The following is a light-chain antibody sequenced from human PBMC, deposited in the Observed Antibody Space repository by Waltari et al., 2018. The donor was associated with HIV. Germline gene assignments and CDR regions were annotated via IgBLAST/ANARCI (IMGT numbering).Light chain of an antibody. J-gene: IGKJ2*01. CDR3: QQYSTHYG. CDR1: QNIDNW. CDR2: MPS. V-gene: IGKV1-5*03. Sequence: IQMTQSPSNLSASVGDAVILTCRASQNIDNWLAWYQQRPGRAPKLLMSMPSVLETVVPSRFRGSGSGTTFTLTINSLQPDDFGTYYCQQYSTHYGFGQGTRVE.